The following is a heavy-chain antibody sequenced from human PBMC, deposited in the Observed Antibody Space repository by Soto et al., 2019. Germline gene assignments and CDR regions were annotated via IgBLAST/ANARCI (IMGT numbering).Heavy chain of an antibody. D-gene: IGHD4-17*01. CDR3: ARGLGDFAVTKGGNWFDP. CDR2: IYHSGST. V-gene: IGHV4-30-2*01. CDR1: GGSISSGGYS. Sequence: QLQLQESGSGLVKPSQTLSLTCAVSGGSISSGGYSWSWIRQPPGKGLEWIGYIYHSGSTYYNPSLKSRVTISVDRSKNQFSLKLSSVTAADTAVYYCARGLGDFAVTKGGNWFDPWGQGTLVTVSS. J-gene: IGHJ5*02.